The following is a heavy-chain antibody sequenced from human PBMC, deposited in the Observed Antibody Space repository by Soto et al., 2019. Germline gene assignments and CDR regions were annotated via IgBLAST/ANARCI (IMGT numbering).Heavy chain of an antibody. V-gene: IGHV3-49*03. Sequence: GGSLRLSCTASGFTFGDYAMSWFRQAPGKGLEWVGFIRSKAYGGTTEYAASVKGRFTISRDDSKSIAYLQMNSLKTEDTAVYYCTSDPPIVLVPAAISPWFDPWGQGTLVTVSS. CDR2: IRSKAYGGTT. J-gene: IGHJ5*02. CDR1: GFTFGDYA. D-gene: IGHD2-2*01. CDR3: TSDPPIVLVPAAISPWFDP.